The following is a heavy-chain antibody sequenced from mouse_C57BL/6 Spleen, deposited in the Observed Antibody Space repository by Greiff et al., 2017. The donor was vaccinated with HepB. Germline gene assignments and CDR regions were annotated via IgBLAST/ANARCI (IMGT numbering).Heavy chain of an antibody. CDR3: ARDDLWGNPFDY. D-gene: IGHD2-1*01. CDR1: GYTFTSYG. Sequence: VQLQQSGAELARPGASVKLSCKASGYTFTSYGISWVKQRTGQGLEWIGEIYPRSGNTYYNEKFKGKATLTADKSSSTAYMELRSLTSEDSAVYFCARDDLWGNPFDYWGQGTTLTVSS. J-gene: IGHJ2*01. CDR2: IYPRSGNT. V-gene: IGHV1-81*01.